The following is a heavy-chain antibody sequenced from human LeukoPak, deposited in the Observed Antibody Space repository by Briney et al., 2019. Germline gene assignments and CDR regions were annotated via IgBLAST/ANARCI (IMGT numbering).Heavy chain of an antibody. CDR1: GFTFSSHA. V-gene: IGHV3-23*01. CDR2: ISGSGGST. Sequence: GGSLRLSCAASGFTFSSHAMSWVRQAPGKGLEWVSVISGSGGSTYYSDSVKGRFTISRDNSKNTVCLQMNSLRAEDTAVYYCAKDFTITIFGVVPGYFDYWGQGTLVTASS. J-gene: IGHJ4*02. D-gene: IGHD3-3*01. CDR3: AKDFTITIFGVVPGYFDY.